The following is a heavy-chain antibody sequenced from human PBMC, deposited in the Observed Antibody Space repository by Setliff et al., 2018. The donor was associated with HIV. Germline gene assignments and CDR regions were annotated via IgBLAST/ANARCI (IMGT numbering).Heavy chain of an antibody. Sequence: PGESLKISCKGSGYSFDIYWIGWVRQVPGKGLEWMGIIYPRDSDTRYRPSFQGQVTISADKSINTAYLQWRSLKASDTAMYYCAISIGVAGSRAYDIWGQGTMVTVSS. V-gene: IGHV5-51*01. CDR2: IYPRDSDT. CDR1: GYSFDIYW. CDR3: AISIGVAGSRAYDI. D-gene: IGHD6-19*01. J-gene: IGHJ3*02.